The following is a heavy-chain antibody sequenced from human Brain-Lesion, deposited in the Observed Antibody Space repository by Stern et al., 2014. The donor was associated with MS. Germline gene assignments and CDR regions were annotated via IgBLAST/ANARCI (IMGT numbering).Heavy chain of an antibody. Sequence: VQLVESGPGLVKPSGTLSLTCAISGASISNTQWWTWVRQSPGKGLEWIGEIYQSGSANYNPSLRSRVTISVDRSKNSFSLKLNSVTAADTAVYYCARDPRRGGLSGYYHGLDVCGPGTTVTVSS. J-gene: IGHJ6*02. CDR2: IYQSGSA. CDR3: ARDPRRGGLSGYYHGLDV. CDR1: GASISNTQW. D-gene: IGHD2/OR15-2a*01. V-gene: IGHV4-4*02.